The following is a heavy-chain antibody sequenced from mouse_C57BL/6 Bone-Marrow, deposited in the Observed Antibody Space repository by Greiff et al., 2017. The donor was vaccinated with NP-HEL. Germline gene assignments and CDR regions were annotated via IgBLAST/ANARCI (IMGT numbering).Heavy chain of an antibody. Sequence: VQLQQSGPELVKPGASVKISCKASGYTFTDYYMNWVKQSHGKSLEWIGDINPNNGGTSYNQKFKGKATLTVDKSSSTAYMELRSLTSEDSAVYYCARRAGTGHYWYFDVWGTGTTVTVSS. J-gene: IGHJ1*03. CDR2: INPNNGGT. V-gene: IGHV1-26*01. CDR1: GYTFTDYY. D-gene: IGHD3-3*01. CDR3: ARRAGTGHYWYFDV.